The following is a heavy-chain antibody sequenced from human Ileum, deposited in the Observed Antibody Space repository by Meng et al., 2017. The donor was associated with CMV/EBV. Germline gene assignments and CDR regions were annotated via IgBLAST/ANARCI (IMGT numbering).Heavy chain of an antibody. D-gene: IGHD3-10*01. Sequence: SETLSLTCTVSGGSISSYYWSWIRQPPGKGLEWIGYIYYSGSTNYNPYLKSRVTISVDTSKHQFPLKLSSVTAADTAVYYCARWFGELPYYYYGMDVWGQGTTVTVSS. CDR1: GGSISSYY. CDR2: IYYSGST. J-gene: IGHJ6*02. CDR3: ARWFGELPYYYYGMDV. V-gene: IGHV4-59*01.